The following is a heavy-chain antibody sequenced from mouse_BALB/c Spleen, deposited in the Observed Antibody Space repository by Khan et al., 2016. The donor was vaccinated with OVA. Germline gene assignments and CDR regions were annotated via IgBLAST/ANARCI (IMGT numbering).Heavy chain of an antibody. Sequence: QVQLQQSGAELVKPGASVRLSCKASGYTFTSYYLYWVKQRLRQGNQWIGDIIPNNGGTNSNEKFRTKATLTVDKSSNTAYMELSRLTSEDSAVYYCTRSGNGSFAYWGQGTLVTVSA. V-gene: IGHV1S81*02. CDR3: TRSGNGSFAY. D-gene: IGHD6-1*01. CDR2: IIPNNGGT. CDR1: GYTFTSYY. J-gene: IGHJ3*01.